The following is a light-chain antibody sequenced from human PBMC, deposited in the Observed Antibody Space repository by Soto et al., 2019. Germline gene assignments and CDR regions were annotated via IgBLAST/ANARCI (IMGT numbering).Light chain of an antibody. J-gene: IGKJ4*01. CDR1: QSVSSSY. CDR2: GAS. CDR3: QHYRTS. Sequence: EIVLTQSPGTLSLSPGERVTLSCRASQSVSSSYLAWYQQKPGQAPRLLIYGASSRATGIPDRFSGSGSGTDFTITITRLEPEDFAVYYCQHYRTSFGGGTKVEIK. V-gene: IGKV3-20*01.